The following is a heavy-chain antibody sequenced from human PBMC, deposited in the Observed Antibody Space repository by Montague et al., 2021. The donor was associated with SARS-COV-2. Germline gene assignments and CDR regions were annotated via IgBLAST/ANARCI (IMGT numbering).Heavy chain of an antibody. V-gene: IGHV3-48*04. CDR3: ARGNGGPNRRFLEWLSHYGMDV. D-gene: IGHD3-3*01. CDR1: GFTFSSYS. J-gene: IGHJ6*02. CDR2: ISSSSSTI. Sequence: SLRLSCAASGFTFSSYSMNWVRQAPGKGLEWVSYISSSSSTIYYADSVKGRFTISRDNTKNSLYLQMNSLRAEDTAVYYCARGNGGPNRRFLEWLSHYGMDVWGQGTTVTVSS.